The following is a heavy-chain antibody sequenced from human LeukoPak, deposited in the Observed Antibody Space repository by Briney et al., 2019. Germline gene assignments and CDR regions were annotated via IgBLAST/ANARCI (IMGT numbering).Heavy chain of an antibody. J-gene: IGHJ4*02. CDR2: IYPGDSDT. Sequence: PGESLKISCKGSGYSFTSYWIGWVRQMPGKGLEWMGIIYPGDSDTRYSPSFQGQVTISADKSISTAYLQWSSLKASDTAMYYCARHRAPYDFWSGPDYWGQGTLVTVSS. CDR3: ARHRAPYDFWSGPDY. CDR1: GYSFTSYW. V-gene: IGHV5-51*01. D-gene: IGHD3-3*01.